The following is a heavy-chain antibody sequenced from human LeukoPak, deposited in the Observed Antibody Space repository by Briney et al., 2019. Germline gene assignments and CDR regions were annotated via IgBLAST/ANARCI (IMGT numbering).Heavy chain of an antibody. J-gene: IGHJ4*02. CDR2: ISDSAGST. Sequence: QPGGSLLLSCAASGFTFSAYAMSWVRQAPGKGLEWVSSISDSAGSTYYAASVTGRFTISRDSTRTTLYLQVNSLRAEDTAVYYCAKQSAGVSTGYFDYWGQGTLVTVSS. D-gene: IGHD3-10*01. CDR1: GFTFSAYA. CDR3: AKQSAGVSTGYFDY. V-gene: IGHV3-23*01.